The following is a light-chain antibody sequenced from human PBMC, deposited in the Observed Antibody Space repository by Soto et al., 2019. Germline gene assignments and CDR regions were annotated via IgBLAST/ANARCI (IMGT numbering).Light chain of an antibody. CDR2: DAS. Sequence: EIVLTQSPGTLSLSPGERATLSCRASQTVSTNYLAWYQRKPGQAPRLLIYDASNRATGIPARFSGSGSGTDFTLTISSLEPEDFAVYYCQHRSSWPGAFGPGPRWIS. J-gene: IGKJ3*01. V-gene: IGKV3D-20*02. CDR3: QHRSSWPGA. CDR1: QTVSTNY.